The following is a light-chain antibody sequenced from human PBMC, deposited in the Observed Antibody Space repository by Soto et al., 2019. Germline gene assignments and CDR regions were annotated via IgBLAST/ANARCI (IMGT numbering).Light chain of an antibody. CDR2: GAS. Sequence: TQSPSSVSASVGDRVTITCRASQGISSWLAWYQQKPGQAPRLLIYGASSRATGIPDRFSGSGSGTDFTLTISRLEPEDFAVYYCQQYGSSLPLTFGGGTKVEIK. J-gene: IGKJ4*01. CDR1: QGISSW. V-gene: IGKV3-20*01. CDR3: QQYGSSLPLT.